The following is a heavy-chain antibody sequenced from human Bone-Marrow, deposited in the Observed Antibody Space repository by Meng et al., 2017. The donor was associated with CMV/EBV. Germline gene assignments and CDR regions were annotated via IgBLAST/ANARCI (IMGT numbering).Heavy chain of an antibody. Sequence: GESLKISCAASGFTVSNNYMSWVRQAPGKGLEWVSVIYSGGYTYYADSVKGRFTISRDNSKNSLYLQMNSLKTEDTAVYYCTRAGHDYYDSSGYFDYWGQGTLVTVAS. J-gene: IGHJ4*02. CDR3: TRAGHDYYDSSGYFDY. CDR1: GFTVSNNY. V-gene: IGHV3-53*01. CDR2: IYSGGYT. D-gene: IGHD3-22*01.